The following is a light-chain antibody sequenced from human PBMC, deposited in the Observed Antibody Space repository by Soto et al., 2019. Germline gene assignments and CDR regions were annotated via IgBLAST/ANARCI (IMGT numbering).Light chain of an antibody. CDR2: DVS. V-gene: IGKV1-13*02. J-gene: IGKJ5*01. Sequence: AIQVTQSPSSLSASVGDRVTITCRASQDIRGALAWYQQKPGKAPKLLIYDVSTVQSGVPSRFSGRGSGTEFTLTITSLQPEDFATYYCQQCNIYPLTFGQGTRLDI. CDR1: QDIRGA. CDR3: QQCNIYPLT.